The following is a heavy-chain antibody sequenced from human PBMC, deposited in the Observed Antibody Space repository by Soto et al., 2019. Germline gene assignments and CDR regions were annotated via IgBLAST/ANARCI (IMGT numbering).Heavy chain of an antibody. CDR3: AKSVRGVVVPHFHY. CDR1: GFTFSSYA. Sequence: EVQLLESGEGLVQPGGSLRLSCAASGFTFSSYAMSWVCQAPGKGLEWVSAISGSGGSTYYADSVKGRFTISRDNSKNTLYLQMNSLRAEDTAVYYCAKSVRGVVVPHFHYWGQGTLVTVSS. CDR2: ISGSGGST. D-gene: IGHD2-2*01. V-gene: IGHV3-23*01. J-gene: IGHJ4*02.